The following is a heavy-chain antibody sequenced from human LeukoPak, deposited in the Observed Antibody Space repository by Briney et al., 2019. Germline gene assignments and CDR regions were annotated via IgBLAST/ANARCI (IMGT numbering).Heavy chain of an antibody. Sequence: PSETLSLTCTVSGGSISSSSYYWGWIRQPPGKGLEWIGSIYYSGSTYYNPSLKSRVTISVDTSKNQFSLKLSSVTAADTAVYYCARARGMRSDFDYWGQGTLVTVSS. CDR1: GGSISSSSYY. J-gene: IGHJ4*02. CDR2: IYYSGST. D-gene: IGHD2-15*01. CDR3: ARARGMRSDFDY. V-gene: IGHV4-39*07.